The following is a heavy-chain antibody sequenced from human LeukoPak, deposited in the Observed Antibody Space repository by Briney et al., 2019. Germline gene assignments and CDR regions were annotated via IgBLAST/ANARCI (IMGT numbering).Heavy chain of an antibody. CDR3: AREPETDDYGDYSTLYFQH. J-gene: IGHJ1*01. D-gene: IGHD4-17*01. CDR1: GGTFSSYV. Sequence: ASVKVSCKASGGTFSSYVISWVRQAPGQGLEWMGGIIPIFGTANYAQKFQGRVTITADESTSTAYMELSSLRSEDTAVYYCAREPETDDYGDYSTLYFQHWGQGTLVTVSS. CDR2: IIPIFGTA. V-gene: IGHV1-69*01.